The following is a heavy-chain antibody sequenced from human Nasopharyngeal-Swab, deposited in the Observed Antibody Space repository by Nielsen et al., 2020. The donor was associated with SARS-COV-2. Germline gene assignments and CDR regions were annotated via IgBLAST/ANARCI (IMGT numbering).Heavy chain of an antibody. CDR2: ISYDGSNK. J-gene: IGHJ3*02. CDR3: ASLGDSSGYYYRIDGYAHDAHDAFDI. Sequence: VRQDPGKGLEWEAVISYDGSNKYYADSVKGRFTISRDNSKNTLYLQMNSLRAEDTAVYYCASLGDSSGYYYRIDGYAHDAHDAFDIWGQGTMVTVSS. D-gene: IGHD3-22*01. V-gene: IGHV3-30-3*01.